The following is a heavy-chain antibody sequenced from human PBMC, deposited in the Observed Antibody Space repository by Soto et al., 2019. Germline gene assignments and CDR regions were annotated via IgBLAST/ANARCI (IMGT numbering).Heavy chain of an antibody. CDR1: GYSFTNYG. CDR2: ISAFNGNT. J-gene: IGHJ6*03. V-gene: IGHV1-18*01. Sequence: QDQLLQSGAEVKKPGASVTVSCKASGYSFTNYGITWVRQAPGQGLEWMGWISAFNGNTHYAQKLQGRVTMTTDASTSTVYMQLGRLRSDDTAVYYCARDRGVAPPVAGNTHYYYYMDVWGKGTTVTVSS. CDR3: ARDRGVAPPVAGNTHYYYYMDV. D-gene: IGHD6-19*01.